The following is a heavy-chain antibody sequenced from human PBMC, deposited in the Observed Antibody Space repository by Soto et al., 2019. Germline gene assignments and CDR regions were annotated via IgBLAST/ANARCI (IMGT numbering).Heavy chain of an antibody. Sequence: EVQLLESGGGLVQPGGSLRLSCAASGFTFSSYAMSWVRQAPGKGLEWVSAISGSGGSTYYADSVKGRFTISRDNSKNTLYLQMNSLRAEDTAVYYCARGPLAGRTPYWYFDLWGRGTLVTVSS. D-gene: IGHD6-19*01. V-gene: IGHV3-23*01. CDR2: ISGSGGST. CDR1: GFTFSSYA. CDR3: ARGPLAGRTPYWYFDL. J-gene: IGHJ2*01.